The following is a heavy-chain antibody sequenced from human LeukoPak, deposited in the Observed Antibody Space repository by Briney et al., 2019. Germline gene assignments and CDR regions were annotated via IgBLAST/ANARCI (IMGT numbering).Heavy chain of an antibody. CDR3: ARHEKSSGWYYDY. Sequence: PSETLSLTCTVSGGSISNYYWSWIRQPPGKGLDWIGYIYYSGSTNYNPSLKSRVTISVDTSRNQFSLKLSSVTAADTAVYYCARHEKSSGWYYDYWGQGTLVTASS. CDR2: IYYSGST. J-gene: IGHJ4*02. CDR1: GGSISNYY. D-gene: IGHD6-19*01. V-gene: IGHV4-59*08.